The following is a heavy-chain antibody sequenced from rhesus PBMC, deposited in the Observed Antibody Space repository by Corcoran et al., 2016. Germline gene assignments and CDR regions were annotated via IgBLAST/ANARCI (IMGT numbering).Heavy chain of an antibody. CDR3: ARVEQYLDWLV. D-gene: IGHD3-3*01. CDR1: GGSISGHS. V-gene: IGHV4-73*01. CDR2: IDGNSAST. Sequence: QVKLQQSGDGLVKPSETLSLPCDVYGGSISGHSRSWLRPPPGKGLEWIGNIDGNSASTNYNPALKNRVTISKDTSKNQFSLKLSSVTAADTAVYYCARVEQYLDWLVWGQGVLVTVSS. J-gene: IGHJ4*01.